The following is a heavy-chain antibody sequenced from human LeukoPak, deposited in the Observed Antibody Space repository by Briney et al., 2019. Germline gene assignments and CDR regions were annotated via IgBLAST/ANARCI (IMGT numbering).Heavy chain of an antibody. CDR3: AKGSVAVAGTFNWFDP. V-gene: IGHV3-9*01. Sequence: GGSLRLSCAASGXTFDDYAMHWVRQAPXKXPEWVSGISWNSGSIGYADSVKGRFTISRDNAKNSLYLQMNSLRAEDTALYYCAKGSVAVAGTFNWFDPWGQGTLVTVSS. CDR1: GXTFDDYA. D-gene: IGHD6-19*01. CDR2: ISWNSGSI. J-gene: IGHJ5*02.